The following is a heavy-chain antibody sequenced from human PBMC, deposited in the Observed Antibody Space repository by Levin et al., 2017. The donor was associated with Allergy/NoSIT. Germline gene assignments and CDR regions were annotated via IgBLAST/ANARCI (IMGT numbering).Heavy chain of an antibody. CDR1: GFTVSSNY. CDR2: IYSGGNT. Sequence: GGSLRLSCAASGFTVSSNYMSWVRQAPGKGLEWVSVIYSGGNTYYADSVQGRFTVSRDNSRNTLYLQMNSLRVEDTAVYYCARDGRGTSWPYWYFDLWGRGTLVTVSS. CDR3: ARDGRGTSWPYWYFDL. D-gene: IGHD6-13*01. J-gene: IGHJ2*01. V-gene: IGHV3-53*01.